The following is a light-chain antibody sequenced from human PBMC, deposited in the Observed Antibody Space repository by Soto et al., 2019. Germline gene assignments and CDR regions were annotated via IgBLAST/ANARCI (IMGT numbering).Light chain of an antibody. CDR2: KAS. CDR3: QHYNSPPWT. J-gene: IGKJ1*01. V-gene: IGKV1-5*03. Sequence: DIQMTQSPSTLSASVGDRVTITCRASQSISSWLAWYQQKPGKAPKLLIYKASSLESGVPSRFSGSGSGTEFTLTISSRQPDDLATYYCQHYNSPPWTFAKGPRWKSN. CDR1: QSISSW.